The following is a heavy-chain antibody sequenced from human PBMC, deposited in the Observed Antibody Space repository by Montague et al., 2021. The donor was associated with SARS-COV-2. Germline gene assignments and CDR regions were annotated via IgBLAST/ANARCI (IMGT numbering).Heavy chain of an antibody. CDR2: IYYSGST. CDR3: ARDSDYYDSSAGYYYGVDV. CDR1: GGSISSYY. D-gene: IGHD3-22*01. V-gene: IGHV4-59*01. Sequence: SETLSLTCTVSGGSISSYYWSWIRQPPGKGLEWIGYIYYSGSTNYNPSLKSRVTISVDTSKNQFSPKLSSVTAADTAAYYCARDSDYYDSSAGYYYGVDVWGQGTTVTVS. J-gene: IGHJ6*02.